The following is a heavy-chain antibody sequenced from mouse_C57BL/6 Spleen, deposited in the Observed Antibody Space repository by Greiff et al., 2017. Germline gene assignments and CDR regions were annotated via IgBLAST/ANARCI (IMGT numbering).Heavy chain of an antibody. J-gene: IGHJ2*01. Sequence: QVQLQQPGAELVKPGASVKMSCKASGYTFTSYWITWVKQRPGQGLEWIGDIYPGSGSTNYNEKFKSKATLTVDTSSSTAYMQLSSLTSEDSAVYYCARVSYSKFYLDYWGQGTTLTVAS. CDR2: IYPGSGST. V-gene: IGHV1-55*01. CDR3: ARVSYSKFYLDY. CDR1: GYTFTSYW. D-gene: IGHD2-5*01.